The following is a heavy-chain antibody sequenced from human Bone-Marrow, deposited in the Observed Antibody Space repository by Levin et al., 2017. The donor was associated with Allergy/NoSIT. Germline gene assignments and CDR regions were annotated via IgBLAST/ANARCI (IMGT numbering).Heavy chain of an antibody. Sequence: GGSLRLSCVVSGFTFSNYEMSWVRQAPGKGLEWVSYISATASHKYYADSVKGRFTVSRDNVKSSMYLEMNALRVEDTAVYYCVRIRNGYSLGDVSDSWGHGTMVIVSS. J-gene: IGHJ3*02. CDR2: ISATASHK. CDR3: VRIRNGYSLGDVSDS. D-gene: IGHD2-15*01. CDR1: GFTFSNYE. V-gene: IGHV3-48*03.